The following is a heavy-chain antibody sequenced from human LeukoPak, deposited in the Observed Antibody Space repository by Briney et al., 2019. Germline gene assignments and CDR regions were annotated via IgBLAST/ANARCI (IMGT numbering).Heavy chain of an antibody. J-gene: IGHJ5*02. D-gene: IGHD3-22*01. V-gene: IGHV1-46*01. Sequence: ASVKVSCKASGYTFTSHYMHWVRQAPGQGLEWMGLINPSGSSTLYAQKFQGRVTMTRDMSTTTDYMELSSLRSEDTAVYYCARGDSRGYYYTSGFDPWGQGTLVTVSS. CDR1: GYTFTSHY. CDR3: ARGDSRGYYYTSGFDP. CDR2: INPSGSST.